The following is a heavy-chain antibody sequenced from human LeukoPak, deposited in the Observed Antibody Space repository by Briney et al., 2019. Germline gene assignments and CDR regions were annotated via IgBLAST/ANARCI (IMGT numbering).Heavy chain of an antibody. V-gene: IGHV1-18*01. CDR1: GYTFTSYG. J-gene: IGHJ4*02. CDR3: ARRQGTTLSFDY. CDR2: INAYNGNT. Sequence: ASVKVSCKASGYTFTSYGFSWVRQAPGQGLEWMGWINAYNGNTNYAQKLQGRVTMTTDASTSTAYMELRSLRFDDTAVYYCARRQGTTLSFDYWGQGTLVTVSS. D-gene: IGHD1-1*01.